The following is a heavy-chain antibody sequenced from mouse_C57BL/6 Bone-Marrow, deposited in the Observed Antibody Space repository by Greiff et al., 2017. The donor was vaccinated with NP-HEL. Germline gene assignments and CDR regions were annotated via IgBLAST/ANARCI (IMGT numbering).Heavy chain of an antibody. CDR1: GYTFTSYW. D-gene: IGHD1-1*01. CDR2: IYPGSGST. J-gene: IGHJ2*01. V-gene: IGHV1-55*01. Sequence: QVQLQQPGAELVKPGASVKMSCKASGYTFTSYWITWVKQRPGQGLEWIGDIYPGSGSTKYNEKFKSKATLTVDTSSSTAYMQLSSLTSDDSAVYYCGRERSSYLDYYFDYWGQGTTLTVSS. CDR3: GRERSSYLDYYFDY.